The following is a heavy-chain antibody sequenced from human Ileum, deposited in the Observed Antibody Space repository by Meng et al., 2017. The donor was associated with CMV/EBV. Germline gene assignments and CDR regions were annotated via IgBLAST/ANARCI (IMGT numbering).Heavy chain of an antibody. Sequence: FSAYAMSWVRQAPGKGLEWVSGISGSGGNTYYADSVKGRLTISRDNSKNTLHLQMTSLRAGDTALYYCAKVIKGDIIVVPASWNFDYWGQGTLVTVSS. CDR2: ISGSGGNT. CDR3: AKVIKGDIIVVPASWNFDY. V-gene: IGHV3-23*01. J-gene: IGHJ4*02. D-gene: IGHD2-2*01. CDR1: FSAYA.